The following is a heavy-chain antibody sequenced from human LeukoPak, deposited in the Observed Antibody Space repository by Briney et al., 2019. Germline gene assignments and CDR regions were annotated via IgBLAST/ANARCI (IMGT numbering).Heavy chain of an antibody. J-gene: IGHJ6*03. Sequence: SETLSLTCTVSGGSISSYYWSWIRQPAGKGLEWIGRIYTSGSTNYNPSLKSRVTMSVDTSKNQFSLRLSSVTAADTAIYYCARSIKTTSYFYYYMDVWGKGTTATVSS. V-gene: IGHV4-4*07. CDR3: ARSIKTTSYFYYYMDV. CDR2: IYTSGST. CDR1: GGSISSYY. D-gene: IGHD2/OR15-2a*01.